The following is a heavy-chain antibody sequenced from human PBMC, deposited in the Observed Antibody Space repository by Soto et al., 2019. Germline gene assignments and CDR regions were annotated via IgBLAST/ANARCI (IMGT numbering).Heavy chain of an antibody. CDR2: IKQDGSEK. Sequence: GGSLRLSCAASGFTFSSYWMSWVRQAPGKGLEWVANIKQDGSEKYYVDSVKGRFTISRDNAKNSLYLQMNSLRAEDTAVYYCARADGTMVRGVISYYYYYYYMDVWGKGTTVTVSS. CDR3: ARADGTMVRGVISYYYYYYYMDV. V-gene: IGHV3-7*01. CDR1: GFTFSSYW. D-gene: IGHD3-10*01. J-gene: IGHJ6*03.